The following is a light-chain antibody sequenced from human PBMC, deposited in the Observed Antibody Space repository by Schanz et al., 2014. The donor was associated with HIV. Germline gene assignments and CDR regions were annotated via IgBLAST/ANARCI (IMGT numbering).Light chain of an antibody. CDR3: QQANSFPPWT. Sequence: AIQMTQSPSSLSASVGDRVTFTCRASQDVRGDLSWYQQKSGKAPKLLIYAVSTLESGVPSRFSGSGSGTDFALTISSLQPEDFATYYCQQANSFPPWTFGQGTKV. J-gene: IGKJ1*01. CDR1: QDVRGD. V-gene: IGKV1-6*02. CDR2: AVS.